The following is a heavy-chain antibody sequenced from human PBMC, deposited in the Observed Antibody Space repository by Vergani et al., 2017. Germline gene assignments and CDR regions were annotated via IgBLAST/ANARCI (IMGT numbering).Heavy chain of an antibody. V-gene: IGHV4-34*01. J-gene: IGHJ6*03. CDR2: IDHIGRP. D-gene: IGHD4-11*01. Sequence: QVQLQQWGGGLLKPSETLSLTCVVNGGSFTSYHWTWIRQSPGEGLEWVGDIDHIGRPDYNPSRKSRLTMSVDKSRNQFSLTLNSVTVTDTAIYFCARVNTETNGHLYYYYYMDVWGQGTAVTVS. CDR3: ARVNTETNGHLYYYYYMDV. CDR1: GGSFTSYH.